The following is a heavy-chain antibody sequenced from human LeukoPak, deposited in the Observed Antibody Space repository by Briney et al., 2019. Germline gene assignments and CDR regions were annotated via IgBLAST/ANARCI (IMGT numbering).Heavy chain of an antibody. Sequence: GASVKVSCKASGGTFSSYAISWVRQAPGQGLEWMGGIIPIFGTANYAQKFQGRVTITVDESTSTAYMELSSLRSEDTAVYYCAREAYYGSGSIYWGQGTLVTVSS. J-gene: IGHJ4*02. D-gene: IGHD3-10*01. CDR1: GGTFSSYA. CDR2: IIPIFGTA. CDR3: AREAYYGSGSIY. V-gene: IGHV1-69*13.